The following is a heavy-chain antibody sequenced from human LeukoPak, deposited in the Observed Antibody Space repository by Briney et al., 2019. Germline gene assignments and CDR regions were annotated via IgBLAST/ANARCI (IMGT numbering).Heavy chain of an antibody. CDR3: ASPQRGSGSYYSDY. CDR2: VNGNTGAT. CDR1: GYTFIDYY. D-gene: IGHD3-10*01. V-gene: IGHV1-2*02. J-gene: IGHJ4*02. Sequence: GASVKVSCKASGYTFIDYYMHWVRQAPGQGLEWMGWVNGNTGATLYAQKFQGRVTMSRDASITTAYMELNGLRSDDTAVYYCASPQRGSGSYYSDYWGQGTLVTVSS.